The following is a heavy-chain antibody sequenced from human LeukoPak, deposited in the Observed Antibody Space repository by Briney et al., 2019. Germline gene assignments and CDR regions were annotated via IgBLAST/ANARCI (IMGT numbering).Heavy chain of an antibody. V-gene: IGHV1-69*13. CDR3: ARVVGDSSGWYYFDY. J-gene: IGHJ4*02. D-gene: IGHD6-19*01. CDR2: IIPIFGTA. Sequence: SVKVSCKASGGTFSSYAISWVRQAPGQGLEWMGGIIPIFGTANYAQKFQGRVTITADESTSTAYMELSSLRSEDTAVYYCARVVGDSSGWYYFDYWGRGTLVTVSS. CDR1: GGTFSSYA.